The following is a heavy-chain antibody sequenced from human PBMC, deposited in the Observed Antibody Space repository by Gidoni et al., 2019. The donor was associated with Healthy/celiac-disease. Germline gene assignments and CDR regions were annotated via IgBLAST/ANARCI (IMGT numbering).Heavy chain of an antibody. Sequence: EVQLVQSGAEVKKPGESLRISCTGSGYSFTSYWIRWGRQMPGKGLEWRGRIDPSDSYTNYSPSFQGHVTISADKSISTAYLQWSSLKASDTAMYYCARGSSPRCSSTSCYRLGWFDPWGQGTLVTVSS. J-gene: IGHJ5*02. V-gene: IGHV5-10-1*03. CDR2: IDPSDSYT. CDR1: GYSFTSYW. D-gene: IGHD2-2*02. CDR3: ARGSSPRCSSTSCYRLGWFDP.